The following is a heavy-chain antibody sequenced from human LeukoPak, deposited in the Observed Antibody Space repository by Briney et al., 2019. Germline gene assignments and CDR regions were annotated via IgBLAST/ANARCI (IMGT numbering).Heavy chain of an antibody. J-gene: IGHJ3*02. CDR1: GYTFTGYY. CDR2: INPNSGGT. Sequence: ASVKVSCKASGYTFTGYYMHWVRQAPGQGLEWMGWINPNSGGTYYAQKFQGRVTMTRDTSISTAYMELSRLRSDDTAVYYCARDQANDAFDIWGQGTMVTVSS. CDR3: ARDQANDAFDI. V-gene: IGHV1-2*02.